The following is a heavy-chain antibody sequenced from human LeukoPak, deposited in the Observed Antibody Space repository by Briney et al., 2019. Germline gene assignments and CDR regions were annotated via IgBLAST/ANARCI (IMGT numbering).Heavy chain of an antibody. V-gene: IGHV4-59*01. J-gene: IGHJ4*02. Sequence: SEPLSLTCTVSGGSISCYWSWVRQSPGKGLEWIGYIYFTGTTNYNPSLKSRLTISIDTSRNQFSLKLSSATASDTAIYYCVNGGSYLTKWGQGTLVTVSS. CDR2: IYFTGTT. CDR1: GGSISCY. D-gene: IGHD3-10*01. CDR3: VNGGSYLTK.